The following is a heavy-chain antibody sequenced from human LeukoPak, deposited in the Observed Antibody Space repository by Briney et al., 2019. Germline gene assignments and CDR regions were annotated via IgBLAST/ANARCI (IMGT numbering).Heavy chain of an antibody. Sequence: PGGSLRLSCAASGFTFDDYGMSWVRQAPGKGLEWVSAISGGGGSTYYADSVKGRFTISRDNSKNTLYLQMNSLRAEDTAVYYCAKGGSSGYYDYWGQGTLVTVSS. D-gene: IGHD3-22*01. V-gene: IGHV3-23*01. J-gene: IGHJ4*02. CDR1: GFTFDDYG. CDR2: ISGGGGST. CDR3: AKGGSSGYYDY.